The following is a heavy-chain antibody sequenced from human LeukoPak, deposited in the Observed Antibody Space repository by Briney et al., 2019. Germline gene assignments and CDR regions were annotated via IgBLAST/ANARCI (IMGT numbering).Heavy chain of an antibody. D-gene: IGHD1-1*01. J-gene: IGHJ3*02. CDR1: GFTFNSYA. Sequence: GGSLRLSCAASGFTFNSYAMTWVRQAPGKGLEWVSAFSGSGDSTYYADSVNGRFTISRDNSKNTLYLQMNSLRAEDTAVYYCAKDWYNWNDPYAFDIWGQGTMVTVSS. CDR2: FSGSGDST. CDR3: AKDWYNWNDPYAFDI. V-gene: IGHV3-23*01.